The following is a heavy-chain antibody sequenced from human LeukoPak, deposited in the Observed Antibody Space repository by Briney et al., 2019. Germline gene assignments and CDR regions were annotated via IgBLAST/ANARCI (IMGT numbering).Heavy chain of an antibody. CDR1: GFTFSSYG. V-gene: IGHV3-33*01. CDR2: IWYDGSNK. CDR3: AREASHSGSHYEKGVDY. Sequence: GGSLRLSCAASGFTFSSYGMHWVRQAPGKGLEWVAVIWYDGSNKYYADSVKGRFTISRDNSKNTLYLQMNSLRAEDTAVYYGAREASHSGSHYEKGVDYWGQGTLVTVSS. D-gene: IGHD1-26*01. J-gene: IGHJ4*02.